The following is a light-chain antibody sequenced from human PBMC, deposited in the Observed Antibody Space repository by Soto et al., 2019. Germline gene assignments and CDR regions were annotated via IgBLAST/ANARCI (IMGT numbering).Light chain of an antibody. J-gene: IGKJ3*01. CDR3: QQYNSYSQFT. V-gene: IGKV3-20*01. CDR1: QSVSSIY. Sequence: EIVLTQSPGTLSLSPGERATLSCRASQSVSSIYLAWYQQKPGQAPRLLIYGASSRATGIPDRFSGSGSGTDFTLTISRLEPEDFAVYYCQQYNSYSQFTFGPGTKVDIK. CDR2: GAS.